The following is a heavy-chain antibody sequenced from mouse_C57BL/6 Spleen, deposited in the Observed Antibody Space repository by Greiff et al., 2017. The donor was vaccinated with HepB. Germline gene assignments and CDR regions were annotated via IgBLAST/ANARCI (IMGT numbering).Heavy chain of an antibody. V-gene: IGHV1-55*01. CDR2: IYPGSGST. Sequence: QVQLQQPGAELVKPGASVKMSCKASGYTFTSYWITWVKQRPGQGLEWIGDIYPGSGSTNYNEKFKSKATLTVDTSSSTAYMQLSSLTSEDSAVYYCARWRLGDWYFDVWGTGTTVTVSS. J-gene: IGHJ1*03. CDR1: GYTFTSYW. CDR3: ARWRLGDWYFDV. D-gene: IGHD4-1*01.